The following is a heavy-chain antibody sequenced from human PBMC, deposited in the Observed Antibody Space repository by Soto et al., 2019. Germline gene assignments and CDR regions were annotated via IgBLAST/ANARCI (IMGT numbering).Heavy chain of an antibody. CDR1: GFTFSGYS. Sequence: EVQLVESGGGLVKPGGSLRLSCVASGFTFSGYSINWVRQAPGKGLEWVSYISGPSIYIYYADSVKGRFTISRDNAKSAVYLYMKSQRAEDTAVYYCARGFRNGLNVWGQGTTVSVSS. CDR3: ARGFRNGLNV. J-gene: IGHJ6*02. V-gene: IGHV3-21*01. D-gene: IGHD2-8*01. CDR2: ISGPSIYI.